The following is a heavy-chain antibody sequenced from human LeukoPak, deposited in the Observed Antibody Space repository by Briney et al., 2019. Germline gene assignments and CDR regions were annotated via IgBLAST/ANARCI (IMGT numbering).Heavy chain of an antibody. Sequence: SETLSLTCAVYGGSFSGYYWSWIRQPPGKGLEWIGEINHSGSTNYNPSLKSRVTISVDTSKNQFSLKLSSVTAADTAVYYCARGSMTARNQRYCYYYGMDVWGQGTTVTVSS. J-gene: IGHJ6*02. D-gene: IGHD1-14*01. CDR2: INHSGST. CDR3: ARGSMTARNQRYCYYYGMDV. CDR1: GGSFSGYY. V-gene: IGHV4-34*01.